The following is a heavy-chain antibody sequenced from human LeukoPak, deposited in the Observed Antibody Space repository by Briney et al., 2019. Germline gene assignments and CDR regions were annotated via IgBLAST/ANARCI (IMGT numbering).Heavy chain of an antibody. V-gene: IGHV3-15*01. CDR3: TRGVAILNYFDY. J-gene: IGHJ4*02. Sequence: PGGSLRLSCAGSGFSLSNAWMSWVRQAPGKGLGWVARIKSKTDGGTTDHAAPVKGRFTISRDDSKNTLYLQMDSLKTEDTAVYYCTRGVAILNYFDYWGQGTLVTVFS. CDR1: GFSLSNAW. CDR2: IKSKTDGGTT.